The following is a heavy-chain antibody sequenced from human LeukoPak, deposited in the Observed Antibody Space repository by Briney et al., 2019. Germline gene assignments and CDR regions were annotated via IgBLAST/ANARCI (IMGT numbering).Heavy chain of an antibody. CDR1: GFTFSTFA. D-gene: IGHD2-8*02. V-gene: IGHV3-23*01. Sequence: GGSLRLSCASSGFTFSTFAMIWVRQPPGKGLEWVSSIFPSGGEIHYADSVRGRFTVSRDNSKSTLSLQMNSLRAEDTAIYYCATYRQVLLPFESWGQGTLVTVSS. J-gene: IGHJ4*02. CDR2: IFPSGGEI. CDR3: ATYRQVLLPFES.